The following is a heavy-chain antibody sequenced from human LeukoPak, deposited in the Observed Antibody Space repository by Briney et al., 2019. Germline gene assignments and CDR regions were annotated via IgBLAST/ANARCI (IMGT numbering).Heavy chain of an antibody. J-gene: IGHJ4*02. CDR3: AKEGDYYGSGSYYYQDY. CDR1: GFTSSSYG. D-gene: IGHD3-10*01. V-gene: IGHV3-30*18. CDR2: MSYDGSNK. Sequence: PGRSLRLSCAASGFTSSSYGMHWVRQAPGKGLEWVAVMSYDGSNKYYADSVKGRFTISRDNSKNTLYLQMNSLRAEDTAVYYCAKEGDYYGSGSYYYQDYWGQGTLVTVSS.